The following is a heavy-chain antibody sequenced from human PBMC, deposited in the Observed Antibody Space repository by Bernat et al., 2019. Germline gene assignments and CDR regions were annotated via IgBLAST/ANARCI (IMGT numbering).Heavy chain of an antibody. CDR2: IHSDGTT. V-gene: IGHV3-74*01. Sequence: EVQLVESGGGLVQPGGSLRLSCEVSGFTFSKYWMHWFRQAPGKGLVWVSRIHSDGTTIYADSVKGRFTMSRENAKSTLYLQMNSLSAEDTAVYYCARGPEISATSSFTHGMDVWGQGTTVTVSS. CDR3: ARGPEISATSSFTHGMDV. J-gene: IGHJ6*02. CDR1: GFTFSKYW. D-gene: IGHD6-13*01.